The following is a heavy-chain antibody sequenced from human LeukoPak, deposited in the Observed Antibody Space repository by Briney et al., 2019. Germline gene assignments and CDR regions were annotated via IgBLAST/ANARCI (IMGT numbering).Heavy chain of an antibody. CDR3: VRGSTLRHYQY. V-gene: IGHV4-39*01. Sequence: SETLSLTCTVTGGSISSSTYCWGWIRRPPRKGPEWIGSIYYSGSTYYNPSLKSRVTVSVDTSKNQFSLKLSSVTAADTAVYYCVRGSTLRHYQYWGQGTLVTVSS. CDR2: IYYSGST. J-gene: IGHJ4*02. D-gene: IGHD3-16*01. CDR1: GGSISSSTYC.